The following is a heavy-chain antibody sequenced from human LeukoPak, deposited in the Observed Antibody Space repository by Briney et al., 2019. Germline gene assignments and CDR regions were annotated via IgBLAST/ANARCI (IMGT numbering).Heavy chain of an antibody. D-gene: IGHD3-10*01. Sequence: PGGSLRLSCAASGFTFTIFGLNWVRQAPGKGPEWVSYTSSSGSTTYYADSVKGRFSISRDNAKNSLYLQMNSLRAEDTAVYYCARRNFYDYYGSGSRRGGDDYWGQGTLVTVSS. V-gene: IGHV3-48*04. CDR2: TSSSGSTT. J-gene: IGHJ4*02. CDR1: GFTFTIFG. CDR3: ARRNFYDYYGSGSRRGGDDY.